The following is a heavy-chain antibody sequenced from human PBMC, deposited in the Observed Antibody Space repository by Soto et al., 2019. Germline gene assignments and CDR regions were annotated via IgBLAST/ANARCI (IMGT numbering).Heavy chain of an antibody. CDR1: GFTFSSYS. V-gene: IGHV3-21*01. D-gene: IGHD2-2*01. J-gene: IGHJ5*02. CDR3: ARDFVVVVPAAVSFGENWFDP. Sequence: PGGSLRLSCAASGFTFSSYSMNWVRQAPGKGLEWVSSISSSSSYIYYADSVKGRFTISRDNAKNSLYLQMNSLRAEDTAVYYCARDFVVVVPAAVSFGENWFDPWGQGTLVTVSS. CDR2: ISSSSSYI.